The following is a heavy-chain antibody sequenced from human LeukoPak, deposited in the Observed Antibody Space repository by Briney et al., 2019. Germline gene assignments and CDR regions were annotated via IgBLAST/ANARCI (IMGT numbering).Heavy chain of an antibody. V-gene: IGHV3-74*01. CDR1: GFIFSIYW. CDR3: ARVWGYCSAGSCYSIDAFDI. Sequence: GGSLRLSCEATGFIFSIYWMHWVRQVPGKGLVWVSRINHDGSITTYTDSVKGRFTISRDNAKNTLYLQMNSLRAEDTAVYYCARVWGYCSAGSCYSIDAFDIWGQGTMVTVSS. D-gene: IGHD2-15*01. CDR2: INHDGSIT. J-gene: IGHJ3*02.